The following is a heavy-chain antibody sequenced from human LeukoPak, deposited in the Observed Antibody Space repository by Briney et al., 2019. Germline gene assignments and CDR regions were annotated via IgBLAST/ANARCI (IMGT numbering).Heavy chain of an antibody. CDR1: GFTFSSYA. CDR2: ISYDGSNK. CDR3: ARGPLGSSDSGDAFDI. Sequence: QPGRSLRHSCAASGFTFSSYAMHWVRQAPGKGLEWVAVISYDGSNKYYADSVKGRFTISRDNSKNTLYLQMNSLRAEDTAVYYCARGPLGSSDSGDAFDIWGQGTMVTVSS. J-gene: IGHJ3*02. D-gene: IGHD2-2*01. V-gene: IGHV3-30*04.